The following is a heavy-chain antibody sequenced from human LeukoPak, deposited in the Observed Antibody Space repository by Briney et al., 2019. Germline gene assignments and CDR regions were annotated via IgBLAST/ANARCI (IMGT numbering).Heavy chain of an antibody. V-gene: IGHV4-59*01. Sequence: SETLSLTCTVSGDSISGYYWSWIRQPPGKGLEWIGYIYYSGSTNYNPSLKSRVTISVDTSKNQFSLKLSSVTAADTAVYYCARGLGPDFDYWGQGTLVTVSS. CDR2: IYYSGST. CDR3: ARGLGPDFDY. J-gene: IGHJ4*02. CDR1: GDSISGYY.